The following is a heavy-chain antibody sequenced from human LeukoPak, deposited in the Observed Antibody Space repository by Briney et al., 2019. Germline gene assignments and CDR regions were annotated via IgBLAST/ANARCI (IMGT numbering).Heavy chain of an antibody. CDR1: GGSISSYY. J-gene: IGHJ6*03. CDR2: IYTSGST. D-gene: IGHD3-22*01. V-gene: IGHV4-4*07. CDR3: ARVNYYDSSGYYAYYYMDV. Sequence: SETLSLTCTVSGGSISSYYWSWIRQPAGKGLEWIGRIYTSGSTNYNPSLKSRVTISVDKSKNQFSLKLNSVTAADTAVYYRARVNYYDSSGYYAYYYMDVWGKGTTVTVSS.